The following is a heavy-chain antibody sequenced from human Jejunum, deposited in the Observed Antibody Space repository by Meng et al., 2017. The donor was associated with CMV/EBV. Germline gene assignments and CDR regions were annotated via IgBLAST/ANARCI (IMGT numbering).Heavy chain of an antibody. CDR1: RYTLRGYY. Sequence: KTSRYTLRGYYIPWVRPAPGQGLEWMGRINPNSGCTNYAQNFQGRVTMTRDTSISTMYMELSRLRYDDTAVYYCARGAAVAGSFDYWGQGTLVTVSS. D-gene: IGHD6-19*01. V-gene: IGHV1-2*06. CDR3: ARGAAVAGSFDY. CDR2: INPNSGCT. J-gene: IGHJ4*02.